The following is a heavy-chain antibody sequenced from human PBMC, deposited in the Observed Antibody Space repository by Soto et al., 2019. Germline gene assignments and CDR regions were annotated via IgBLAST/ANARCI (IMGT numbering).Heavy chain of an antibody. D-gene: IGHD3-10*01. J-gene: IGHJ6*02. CDR2: IYYSGST. CDR3: AREGITMVRGVTRAVYYYYGMDV. Sequence: SETLSLTCTVSGGSISSGGYYWSWIRQHPGKGLEWIGYIYYSGSTYYNPSLKSRVTISVDTSKNQFSLKLSSVTAADTAVYYCAREGITMVRGVTRAVYYYYGMDVWGQGTTVTVS. V-gene: IGHV4-31*03. CDR1: GGSISSGGYY.